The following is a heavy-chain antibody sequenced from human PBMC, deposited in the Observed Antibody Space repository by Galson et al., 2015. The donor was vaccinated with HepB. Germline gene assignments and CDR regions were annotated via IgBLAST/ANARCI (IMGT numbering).Heavy chain of an antibody. D-gene: IGHD5-18*01. CDR2: ISYDSTKR. J-gene: IGHJ4*02. Sequence: FLRLSCAASGFSFSSYPMHWVRQVPGKGLEWVAVISYDSTKRYYADSVKGRFTISRDNSKNTLYLQMNNLRPEDTAVYYCANPTWTQLWFPLDYWGQGTLVTVSS. CDR3: ANPTWTQLWFPLDY. V-gene: IGHV3-30*04. CDR1: GFSFSSYP.